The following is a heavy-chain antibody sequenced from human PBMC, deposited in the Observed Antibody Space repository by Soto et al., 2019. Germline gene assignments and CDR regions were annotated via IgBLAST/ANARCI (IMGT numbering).Heavy chain of an antibody. V-gene: IGHV4-59*01. CDR3: ARGNRYFDWLYNWFDP. CDR2: IYYSGST. D-gene: IGHD3-9*01. CDR1: GGSISSYY. Sequence: SETLSLTXTVSGGSISSYYWSWIRQPPGKGLEWIGYIYYSGSTNYNPSLKSRVTISVDTSKNQFSLKLSSVTAADTAVYYCARGNRYFDWLYNWFDPWGQGTLVTVSS. J-gene: IGHJ5*02.